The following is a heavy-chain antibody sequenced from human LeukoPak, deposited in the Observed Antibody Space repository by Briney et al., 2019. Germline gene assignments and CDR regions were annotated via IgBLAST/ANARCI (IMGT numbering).Heavy chain of an antibody. CDR2: INPSGGST. D-gene: IGHD3-3*01. J-gene: IGHJ4*02. CDR3: ARDQTTIVGVVTRGLADY. CDR1: GYTFTSYY. Sequence: GASEKVSCKASGYTFTSYYMHWVRQAPGQGLEWMGIINPSGGSTSYAQKFQGRVTITRDTYTSTVSMELRTLRSEDTAVYYCARDQTTIVGVVTRGLADYWGQGTPVTVSS. V-gene: IGHV1-46*03.